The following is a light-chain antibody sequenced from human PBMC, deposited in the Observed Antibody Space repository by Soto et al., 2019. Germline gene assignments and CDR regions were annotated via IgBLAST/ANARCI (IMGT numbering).Light chain of an antibody. J-gene: IGKJ5*01. V-gene: IGKV4-1*01. CDR1: HIFLYSSNNKNY. Sequence: DIVMTQSPDSLAVSLGERATINFRSIHIFLYSSNNKNYFAWYQQKPGQPPKLLISWASTRESGVPDRFSGSGSGTDFTLTISSLQAEDVAVYYCQQHYSTPLSFGQGTRLEIK. CDR2: WAS. CDR3: QQHYSTPLS.